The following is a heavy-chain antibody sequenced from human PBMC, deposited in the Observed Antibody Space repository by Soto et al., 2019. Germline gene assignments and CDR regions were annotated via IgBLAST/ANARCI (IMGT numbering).Heavy chain of an antibody. Sequence: QVQLVQSGAEVKKPGSSLRVSCRASGGTFDSYSISWVRQAPGQGLEWLGKVAPIFDFSRYAPKFQGRVTSAADKSASLAYMDLSGLTSQDTAVYYCATGALGGRQTLVRDAFDFWGQGTKVTVSS. CDR3: ATGALGGRQTLVRDAFDF. CDR2: VAPIFDFS. CDR1: GGTFDSYS. V-gene: IGHV1-69*02. J-gene: IGHJ3*01. D-gene: IGHD3-16*01.